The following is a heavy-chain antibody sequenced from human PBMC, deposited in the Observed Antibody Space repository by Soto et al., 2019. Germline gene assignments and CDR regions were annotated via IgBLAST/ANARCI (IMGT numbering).Heavy chain of an antibody. Sequence: EVQVLESGGGLVQPGGSLRLSCAASGFTFSGYAMTWVRQAPGKGLEWVSTISSSGGGTYYADSVKGRFTISRDNSKNTLFLQRNSLRVEDTAVYYCAKGGNWLDPWGQGTLVTVSS. CDR2: ISSSGGGT. CDR3: AKGGNWLDP. V-gene: IGHV3-23*01. J-gene: IGHJ5*02. CDR1: GFTFSGYA.